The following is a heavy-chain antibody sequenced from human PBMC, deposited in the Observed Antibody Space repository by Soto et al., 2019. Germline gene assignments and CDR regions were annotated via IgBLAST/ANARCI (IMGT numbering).Heavy chain of an antibody. V-gene: IGHV3-23*01. J-gene: IGHJ4*02. CDR3: AKDPPPSGEKDRVATEHY. CDR2: ISGSGGST. D-gene: IGHD5-12*01. CDR1: GFTFSNYA. Sequence: EVQLLESGGALVQPGGSLRLSCAASGFTFSNYAMSWVRQAPGKGLEWVSSISGSGGSTYYADSVKGRFTISRDSSKNTLYRQMNSLRAEDTAVYYCAKDPPPSGEKDRVATEHYWGQGTLVTVSS.